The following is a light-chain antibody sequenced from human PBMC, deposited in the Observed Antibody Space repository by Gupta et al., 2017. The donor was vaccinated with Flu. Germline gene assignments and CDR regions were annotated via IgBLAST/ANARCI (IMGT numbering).Light chain of an antibody. V-gene: IGLV2-14*03. CDR2: HII. Sequence: MTISCTGSTRDIGTYNHVSWYQQHPGEAPRLSTYHIIKRPSGVSYRFSGSKSGNAASLTISGLQPEDEADYYCCSYTGSNTVYVFGAGTKVTVL. CDR1: TRDIGTYNH. CDR3: CSYTGSNTVYV. J-gene: IGLJ1*01.